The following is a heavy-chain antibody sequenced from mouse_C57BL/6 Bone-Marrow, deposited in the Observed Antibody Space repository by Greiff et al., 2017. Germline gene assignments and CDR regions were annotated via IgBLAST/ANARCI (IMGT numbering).Heavy chain of an antibody. CDR1: GYAFTNYL. CDR3: ASYSWYFDV. J-gene: IGHJ1*03. D-gene: IGHD2-1*01. V-gene: IGHV1-54*01. Sequence: QVQLQQSGAELVRPGTSVKVSCKASGYAFTNYLIEWVKQRPGQGLEWIGVINPGSGGTNYNEKFKGKATLTADKSSSTAYMQLSSLTSEDSAVXFCASYSWYFDVGGTGTTVTVSS. CDR2: INPGSGGT.